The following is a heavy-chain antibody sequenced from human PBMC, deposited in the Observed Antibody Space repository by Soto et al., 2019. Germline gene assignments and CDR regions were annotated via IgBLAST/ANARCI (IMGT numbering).Heavy chain of an antibody. CDR3: ARGGSYYHYYGMDV. J-gene: IGHJ6*02. Sequence: GASVKVSCKASGGTLSSYAISWVRQAPGQGLEWMGGIIPIFGTANYAQKFQGRVTITADESTSTAYMELSSLRSEDTAVYYCARGGSYYHYYGMDVWGQGTTVTVSS. CDR2: IIPIFGTA. CDR1: GGTLSSYA. V-gene: IGHV1-69*13. D-gene: IGHD1-26*01.